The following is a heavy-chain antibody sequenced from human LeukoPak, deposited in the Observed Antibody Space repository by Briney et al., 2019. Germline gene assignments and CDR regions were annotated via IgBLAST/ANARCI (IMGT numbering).Heavy chain of an antibody. J-gene: IGHJ4*02. V-gene: IGHV3-23*01. D-gene: IGHD6-13*01. CDR3: AKGLTAAAAGIIGYYFDY. Sequence: PGGSLRLSCAASGFTFSSYAMSWVRQAPGKGLEWVSAISGSGGSTYYADSVKGRFTISRDNSKNTLYLQMNSLRAEGTAVYYCAKGLTAAAAGIIGYYFDYWGQGTLVTVSS. CDR1: GFTFSSYA. CDR2: ISGSGGST.